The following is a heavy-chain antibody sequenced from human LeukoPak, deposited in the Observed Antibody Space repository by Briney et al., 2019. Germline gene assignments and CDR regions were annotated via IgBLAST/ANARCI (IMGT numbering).Heavy chain of an antibody. CDR2: IYYSGNT. D-gene: IGHD2/OR15-2a*01. CDR3: ARLPSYDGAFDI. J-gene: IGHJ3*02. V-gene: IGHV4-39*07. CDR1: GGSISSSTYY. Sequence: PSETLSLTCTDSGGSISSSTYYWGWIRQPPGRGLEWIGSIYYSGNTYYNPSLKSRVTISLDTSKNQFSLKLSSVTAADTAVFYCARLPSYDGAFDIWGQGTMVTVSS.